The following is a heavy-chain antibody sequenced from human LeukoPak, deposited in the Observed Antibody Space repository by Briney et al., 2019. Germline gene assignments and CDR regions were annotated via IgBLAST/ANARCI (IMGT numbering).Heavy chain of an antibody. CDR2: IYYSGST. V-gene: IGHV4-31*03. CDR3: ARLTAYFDL. J-gene: IGHJ2*01. Sequence: SQTLSLACTVSGGSISSGVYYWSWIRQHQGKGLEWIGYIYYSGSTYYNPSLKSRVTISVYTSKNQFSLKLSSVTAADTAVYYCARLTAYFDLWGRGTLVTVSS. CDR1: GGSISSGVYY.